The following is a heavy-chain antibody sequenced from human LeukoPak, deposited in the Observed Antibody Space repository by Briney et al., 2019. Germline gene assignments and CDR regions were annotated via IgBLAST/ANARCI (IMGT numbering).Heavy chain of an antibody. J-gene: IGHJ4*02. CDR1: GFTFIRYA. D-gene: IGHD2-15*01. V-gene: IGHV3-23*01. CDR2: ISGNGGAT. CDR3: AKRPIVAASGPCFFDY. Sequence: GGSLRLSCEASGFTFIRYAMNWVRQAPGKRLEWVSVISGNGGATYYADSVKGRFTISRDNAKNTLYLQMDSLRAEDTAVYYCAKRPIVAASGPCFFDYWGQGTLVAVSS.